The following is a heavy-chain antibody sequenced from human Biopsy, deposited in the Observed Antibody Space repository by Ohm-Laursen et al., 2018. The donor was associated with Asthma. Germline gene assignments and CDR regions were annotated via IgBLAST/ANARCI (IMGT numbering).Heavy chain of an antibody. J-gene: IGHJ5*02. CDR1: GFAFNSSS. Sequence: SLRLSCTASGFAFNSSSMTWVRQAPGKGLEWVSSISASGVRTLYADSVKGRFTVSRDSSRNTLYLQLSTLRVEDTAVYFCAKITTDRQKANNWFDPWGQGTLVTVSS. CDR2: ISASGVRT. D-gene: IGHD3-22*01. V-gene: IGHV3-23*01. CDR3: AKITTDRQKANNWFDP.